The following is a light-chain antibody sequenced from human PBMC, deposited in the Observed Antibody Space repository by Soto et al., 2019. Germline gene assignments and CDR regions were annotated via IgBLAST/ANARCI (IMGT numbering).Light chain of an antibody. V-gene: IGKV3-11*01. J-gene: IGKJ5*01. Sequence: VLTPSQVTLSFSPVYRANLSFSASQNIDRYLAWYQQKPGQAPRLLIYDASNRATGIPARFSGSGSGTDFTLTISRLEPEDFAVYYCQKHGTSPINFGQGTRLEIK. CDR2: DAS. CDR1: QNIDRY. CDR3: QKHGTSPIN.